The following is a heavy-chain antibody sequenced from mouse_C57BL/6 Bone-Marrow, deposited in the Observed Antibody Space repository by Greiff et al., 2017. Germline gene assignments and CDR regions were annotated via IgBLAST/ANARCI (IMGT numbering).Heavy chain of an antibody. V-gene: IGHV1-81*01. Sequence: QVQLQQSGAELARPGASVKLSCKASGYTFTSYGISWVKQRPGQGLEWIGEIYPRSGNTYYNEKFKGKATLTADKSSSTAYMELRSLTSEDSAVYCWERASITTVVVDYWGQGTTLTVSS. CDR2: IYPRSGNT. CDR3: ERASITTVVVDY. CDR1: GYTFTSYG. D-gene: IGHD1-1*01. J-gene: IGHJ2*01.